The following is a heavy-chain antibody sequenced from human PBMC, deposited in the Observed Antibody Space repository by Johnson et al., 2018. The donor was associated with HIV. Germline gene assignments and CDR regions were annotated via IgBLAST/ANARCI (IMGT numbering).Heavy chain of an antibody. CDR3: VRDVGSSGWYDSLVTDM. CDR1: GFTFSSYG. CDR2: ISYDGSRK. Sequence: QVQLVESGGGVVQPGRSLRLSCAASGFTFSSYGMHWVRQAPGKGLEWVAVISYDGSRKYYADSVKGRFTISRDNSKKKLFLQMNSLRHEDTAVYYCVRDVGSSGWYDSLVTDMWDQGTMVTVST. J-gene: IGHJ3*02. D-gene: IGHD6-19*01. V-gene: IGHV3-30*03.